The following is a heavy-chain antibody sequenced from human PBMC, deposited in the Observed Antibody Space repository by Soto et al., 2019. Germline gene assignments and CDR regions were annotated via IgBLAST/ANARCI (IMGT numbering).Heavy chain of an antibody. V-gene: IGHV3-30*04. CDR2: TSDDESRK. CDR1: GFTFSSYA. CDR3: ARGAGSGSFLIEY. Sequence: QVQLVESGGGVVQPGRSLRLSCAASGFTFSSYAMHWVRQAPGKGLEWMAITSDDESRKYYADSVRGRFTISRDNSKNTLYLQMNSLRDEDTALFYCARGAGSGSFLIEYWGQGTLVTVSS. J-gene: IGHJ4*02. D-gene: IGHD1-26*01.